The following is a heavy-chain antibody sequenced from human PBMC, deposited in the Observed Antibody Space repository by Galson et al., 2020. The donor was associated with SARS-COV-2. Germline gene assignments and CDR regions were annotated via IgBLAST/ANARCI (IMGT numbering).Heavy chain of an antibody. CDR1: GFTFDDYA. CDR3: AKEDWNYGNY. V-gene: IGHV3-9*01. D-gene: IGHD1-7*01. J-gene: IGHJ4*02. Sequence: SLKISCAASGFTFDDYAMHWVRQAPGKGLEWVSGINWNSDNIGYADSVKGRFTISRDNAKNSLYLQMNSLRAEDTALYYCAKEDWNYGNYWGQGTLVTVSS. CDR2: INWNSDNI.